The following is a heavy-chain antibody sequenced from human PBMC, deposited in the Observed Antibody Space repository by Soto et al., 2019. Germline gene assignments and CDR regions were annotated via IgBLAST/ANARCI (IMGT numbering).Heavy chain of an antibody. Sequence: XTLSLTCAVSGGTLGSSNWWSWVLQPQGKGLEWIGDSYHSGSTNYNTSLKSRVNISVDKSKNKFSMKLSYVTAADTAVYYCARDYEGWGQGTLGTVSS. D-gene: IGHD3-3*01. CDR1: GGTLGSSNW. J-gene: IGHJ4*02. CDR2: SYHSGST. V-gene: IGHV4-4*02. CDR3: ARDYEG.